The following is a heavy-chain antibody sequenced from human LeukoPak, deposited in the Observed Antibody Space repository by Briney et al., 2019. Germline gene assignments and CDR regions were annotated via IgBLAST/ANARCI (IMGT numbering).Heavy chain of an antibody. CDR2: IYYSGST. CDR1: GGSISSHY. CDR3: ARVFASRRSFDY. D-gene: IGHD1-14*01. V-gene: IGHV4-59*11. Sequence: SETLSLTCTVSGGSISSHYWSWIRQPPGKGLEWIGCIYYSGSTNYNPSLKSRVTISVDTSKNQFSLKLSSVTAADTAVYYCARVFASRRSFDYWGQGTLVTVSS. J-gene: IGHJ4*02.